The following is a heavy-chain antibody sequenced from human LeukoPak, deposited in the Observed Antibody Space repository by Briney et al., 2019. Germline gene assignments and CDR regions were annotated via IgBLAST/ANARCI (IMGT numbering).Heavy chain of an antibody. CDR3: ARDRVLWSDSSGYYSPGY. V-gene: IGHV3-21*01. Sequence: GGSLRLSCAASGFTFSSYAMSWVRQAPGKGLEWVSSISSGSSYIYYADSVKGRFTISRDNAKNSLFLQMNSLRAEDTAVYYCARDRVLWSDSSGYYSPGYWGQGTLVTVSS. CDR1: GFTFSSYA. J-gene: IGHJ4*02. CDR2: ISSGSSYI. D-gene: IGHD3-22*01.